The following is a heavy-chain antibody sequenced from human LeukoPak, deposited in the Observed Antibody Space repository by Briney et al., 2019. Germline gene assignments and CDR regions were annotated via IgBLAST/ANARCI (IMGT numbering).Heavy chain of an antibody. CDR2: IYYSGST. V-gene: IGHV4-59*08. J-gene: IGHJ3*02. Sequence: NPSETLSLTCTVSGGSISSYYWSWIRQPPGKGLEWIGYIYYSGSTNYNPSLKSRVTISVDTSKNQFSLKLSSVTAADTAVYYCARHFYYGSGSYDAFDIWGQGTKVTVSS. CDR1: GGSISSYY. CDR3: ARHFYYGSGSYDAFDI. D-gene: IGHD3-10*01.